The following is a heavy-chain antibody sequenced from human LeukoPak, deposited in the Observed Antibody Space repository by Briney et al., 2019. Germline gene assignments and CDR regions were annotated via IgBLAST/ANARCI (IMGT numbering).Heavy chain of an antibody. V-gene: IGHV3-53*01. D-gene: IGHD4/OR15-4a*01. CDR3: ERGGKAGAGDALDI. CDR2: IHKNAIT. CDR1: GFTVSSNY. J-gene: IGHJ3*02. Sequence: PGGSLRLSCAASGFTVSSNYMTWVRQAPGKGLEWVSVIHKNAITYYADTVKGRFTISRDNARSSLFLQLSSLRAGDTGLYYCERGGKAGAGDALDIWGPGTMVTVSS.